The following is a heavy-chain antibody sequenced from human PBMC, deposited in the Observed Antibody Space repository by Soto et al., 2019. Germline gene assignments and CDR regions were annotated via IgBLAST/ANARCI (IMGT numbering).Heavy chain of an antibody. V-gene: IGHV5-51*01. CDR3: TLSYDGSCYYYNGMGV. J-gene: IGHJ6*02. Sequence: GESLKISCEGSGFSFSKYTVGWVRQIPGKGLEWMGIIHPGDSDTRYSPSFQGQVTISADRSISTAYLQWSSLKASDTAMYYCTLSYDGSCYYYNGMGVWGQGTTVTVS. D-gene: IGHD3-3*01. CDR1: GFSFSKYT. CDR2: IHPGDSDT.